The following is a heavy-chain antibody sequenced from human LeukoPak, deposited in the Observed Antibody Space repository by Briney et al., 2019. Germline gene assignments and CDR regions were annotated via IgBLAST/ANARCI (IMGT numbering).Heavy chain of an antibody. CDR1: GFTFSTYW. V-gene: IGHV3-7*01. Sequence: EGQLVESGGGLVQPGGSLRLSCAASGFTFSTYWMNWVRQAPGKGLEWVDNIKQDGSDKNYVDSVKGRFTISRDNAKNSLYLQMNSLRAEDTAVYYCARSTTIEEHWYFDLWGRGTLVTVSS. J-gene: IGHJ2*01. CDR2: IKQDGSDK. CDR3: ARSTTIEEHWYFDL. D-gene: IGHD3-3*01.